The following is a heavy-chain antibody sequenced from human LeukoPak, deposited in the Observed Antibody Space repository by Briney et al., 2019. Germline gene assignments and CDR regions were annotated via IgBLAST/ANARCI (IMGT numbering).Heavy chain of an antibody. V-gene: IGHV3-30*04. CDR3: ARDSVLLWFGPPDY. CDR1: GFTFSSYA. J-gene: IGHJ4*02. CDR2: ISYDRSNK. Sequence: GGSLRLSCAASGFTFSSYAMYWVRQAPGKGLEWVAVISYDRSNKYYADSVKGRFTISRDNAKNSLYLQMNSLRAEDTAVYYCARDSVLLWFGPPDYWGQGTLVTVSS. D-gene: IGHD3-10*01.